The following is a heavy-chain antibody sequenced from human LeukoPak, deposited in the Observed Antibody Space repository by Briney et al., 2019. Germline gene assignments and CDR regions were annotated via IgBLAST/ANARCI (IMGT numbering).Heavy chain of an antibody. CDR3: ARVDTAMAGDY. CDR2: INHSGST. Sequence: SETLSLTCAVYGGSFSGYYWSWIRQPPGKGLEWIGEINHSGSTNYNPSLKSRVTISVDTSKNQFSLKLSPVTAADTAVYYCARVDTAMAGDYWGQGTLVTVSS. V-gene: IGHV4-34*01. CDR1: GGSFSGYY. D-gene: IGHD5-18*01. J-gene: IGHJ4*02.